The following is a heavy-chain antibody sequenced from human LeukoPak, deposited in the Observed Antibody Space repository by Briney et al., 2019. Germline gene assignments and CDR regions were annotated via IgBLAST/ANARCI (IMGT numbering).Heavy chain of an antibody. J-gene: IGHJ6*03. Sequence: ASVKVSCKVSGYTLTELSMHWVRQAPGKGLEWMGGFDPEDGETIYAQKFQGRVTITADESTSTAYMELSSLRSEDTAVYYCARDGFTIFGVNYYYYMDVWGKGTTVTVSS. CDR3: ARDGFTIFGVNYYYYMDV. CDR2: FDPEDGET. V-gene: IGHV1-24*01. CDR1: GYTLTELS. D-gene: IGHD3-3*01.